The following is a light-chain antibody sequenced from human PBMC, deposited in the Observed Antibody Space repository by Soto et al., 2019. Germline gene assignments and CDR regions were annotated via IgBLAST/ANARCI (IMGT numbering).Light chain of an antibody. CDR2: RAS. V-gene: IGKV3-15*01. J-gene: IGKJ3*01. CDR3: EQYNNWPVFT. Sequence: EIVLTQTPATLSVSPGERATLSCRASQSANGNLAWYPQKPGQAPRLLMFRASTRATGVPARFSGSGSGAEYTISVISLQSEDFAVYYGEQYNNWPVFTSGRGTRVVFK. CDR1: QSANGN.